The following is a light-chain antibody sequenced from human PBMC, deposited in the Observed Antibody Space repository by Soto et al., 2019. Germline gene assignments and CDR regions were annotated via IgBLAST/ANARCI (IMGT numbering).Light chain of an antibody. CDR2: AAS. CDR3: QQTYITRA. CDR1: QNISSY. V-gene: IGKV1-39*01. Sequence: DIQMTQSPSSLSASVGDRVTITCRASQNISSYLNWYQQKPGKAPEVLIYAASSLQSGVPSRFXGSXXXXXXXXTXXXLQXEDXAIYXCQQTYITRAFGQGTKVEIK. J-gene: IGKJ1*01.